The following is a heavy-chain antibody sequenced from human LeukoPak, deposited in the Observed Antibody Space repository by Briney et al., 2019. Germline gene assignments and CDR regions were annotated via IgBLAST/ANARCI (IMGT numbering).Heavy chain of an antibody. CDR3: AKLYGDYYHTFDY. D-gene: IGHD4-17*01. CDR2: IYHSGTT. Sequence: PSETLSLTCTVSGYSISSGYYWGRIRQPPGKGLEWIGSIYHSGTTYYNPSLKSRVTISVDTSKNQFSLNLSSVTAADTAVYYCAKLYGDYYHTFDYWGQGTLVTVSS. CDR1: GYSISSGYY. V-gene: IGHV4-38-2*02. J-gene: IGHJ4*02.